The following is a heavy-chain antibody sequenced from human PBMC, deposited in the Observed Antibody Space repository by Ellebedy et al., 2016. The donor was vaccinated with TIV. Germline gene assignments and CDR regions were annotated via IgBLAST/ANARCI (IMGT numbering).Heavy chain of an antibody. Sequence: SETLSLXXSVSGVYVGSGGYYWNWVRQRPGRGLEWIGYIYYTGTTYYNPSLESRLSISLDTSKNQFSLKLSSVTAADTAVYYCARDFTIFGVAARYYYGMDVWGQGTTVTVSS. D-gene: IGHD3-3*01. V-gene: IGHV4-61*08. CDR2: IYYTGTT. J-gene: IGHJ6*02. CDR3: ARDFTIFGVAARYYYGMDV. CDR1: GVYVGSGGYY.